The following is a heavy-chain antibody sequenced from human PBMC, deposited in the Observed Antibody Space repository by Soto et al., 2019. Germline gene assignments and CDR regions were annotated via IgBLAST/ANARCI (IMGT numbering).Heavy chain of an antibody. CDR3: VRGSFGYYGP. J-gene: IGHJ5*02. CDR2: IRNPGYGGTT. D-gene: IGHD3-3*01. Sequence: LRLSCTTSGFSFGDYAMTWVRQAPGKGLEWVGFIRNPGYGGTTEYATSVKGRFIISRDDSMSSAYLQLDSLKVDDSAVYYCVRGSFGYYGPWGQGTLVTVSS. V-gene: IGHV3-49*04. CDR1: GFSFGDYA.